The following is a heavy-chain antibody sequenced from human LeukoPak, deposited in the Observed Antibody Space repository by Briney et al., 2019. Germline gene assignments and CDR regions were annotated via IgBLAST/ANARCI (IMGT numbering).Heavy chain of an antibody. V-gene: IGHV3-23*01. CDR2: ISNSGDST. CDR1: GFTFSDHY. J-gene: IGHJ4*02. Sequence: GGSLRLSCVASGFTFSDHYMGWVRQAPGKGLEWVSSISNSGDSTYYADSVKGRFTISRDNSKTTLYLQMNSLRAEDTAVYYCAKDHDALVPAAQFDYWGQGTLVTVSS. D-gene: IGHD2-2*01. CDR3: AKDHDALVPAAQFDY.